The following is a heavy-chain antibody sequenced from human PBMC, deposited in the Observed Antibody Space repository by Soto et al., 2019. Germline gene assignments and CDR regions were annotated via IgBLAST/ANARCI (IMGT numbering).Heavy chain of an antibody. Sequence: QVQLQESGPGLVKPSQTLSLICTVSGGSISSGGYYWSWIRQHPGKGLEWIGYIYYSGSTYYNPSRKCRVTISVVASKNQFSRKLTYVTAADRAVYYCESDWGRDGCFDYWGQGTLVSVSS. CDR2: IYYSGST. CDR1: GGSISSGGYY. J-gene: IGHJ4*02. CDR3: ESDWGRDGCFDY. V-gene: IGHV4-31*03. D-gene: IGHD3-16*01.